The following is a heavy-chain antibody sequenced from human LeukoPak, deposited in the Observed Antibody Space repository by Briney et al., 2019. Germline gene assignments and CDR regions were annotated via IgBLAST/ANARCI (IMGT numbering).Heavy chain of an antibody. V-gene: IGHV3-7*01. J-gene: IGHJ4*02. D-gene: IGHD4-23*01. Sequence: PGGSLRLSCAVSGFTIRSYWISWVRQAPGKGLEWVAKINQDGSEKYYVDSVRGRFTISRDNAKNSLYLQMNSLRAEDTVVYYCAISSPVATVGYWGQGTLVTVSS. CDR1: GFTIRSYW. CDR3: AISSPVATVGY. CDR2: INQDGSEK.